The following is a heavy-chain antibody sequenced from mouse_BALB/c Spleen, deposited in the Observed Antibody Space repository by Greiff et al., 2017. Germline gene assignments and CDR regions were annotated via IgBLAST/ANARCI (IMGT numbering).Heavy chain of an antibody. CDR1: GFTFSSYG. CDR2: ISSGGSYT. D-gene: IGHD2-1*01. V-gene: IGHV5-6*02. CDR3: ARQVYGNYFDY. J-gene: IGHJ2*01. Sequence: EVMLVESGGDLVKPGGSLKLSCAASGFTFSSYGMSWVRQTPDKRLEWVATISSGGSYTYYPDSVKGRFTISRDNAKNTLYLQMSSLKSEDTAMYYCARQVYGNYFDYWGQGTTLTVSS.